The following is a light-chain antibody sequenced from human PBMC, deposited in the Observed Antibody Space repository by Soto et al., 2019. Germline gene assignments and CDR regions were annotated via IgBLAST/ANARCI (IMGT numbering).Light chain of an antibody. CDR2: GAS. CDR3: QQYGASPPVYA. Sequence: EIVLTQSPGTLSLSPGERATLSCRTSRSDRNTYLAWYQQKPGQAPRLLIYGASSRATGIPDRFSCSGSGTDFTLTISRPEPEDFAVYYCQQYGASPPVYAFGQGTKLEIK. J-gene: IGKJ2*01. V-gene: IGKV3-20*01. CDR1: RSDRNTY.